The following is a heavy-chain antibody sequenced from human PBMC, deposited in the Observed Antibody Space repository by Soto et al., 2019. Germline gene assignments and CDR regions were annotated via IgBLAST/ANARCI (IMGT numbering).Heavy chain of an antibody. Sequence: SETLSLTCAVSGGSISSSNWWSWVRQPPGKGLEWIGEIYHSGSTDYNQSLKSRVTISVDKSKNQFSLKLSSVTAADTAVYYGARSSARGIAAAGKRGYYYYGMDVWGQGTTVTVSS. D-gene: IGHD6-13*01. V-gene: IGHV4-4*02. CDR1: GGSISSSNW. J-gene: IGHJ6*02. CDR2: IYHSGST. CDR3: ARSSARGIAAAGKRGYYYYGMDV.